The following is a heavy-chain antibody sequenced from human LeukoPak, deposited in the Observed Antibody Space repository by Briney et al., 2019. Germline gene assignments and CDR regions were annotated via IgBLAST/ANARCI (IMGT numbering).Heavy chain of an antibody. CDR1: GYTFTGYY. J-gene: IGHJ4*02. Sequence: ASVKVSCKASGYTFTGYYMHWVRQAPGQGLEWMGWINPNSGGTNYAQKFQGRVTVTRDTSISTAYMELSRLRSDDTAVYYCAKSLAYGDYRFDYWGQGTLVTVSS. D-gene: IGHD4-17*01. V-gene: IGHV1-2*02. CDR3: AKSLAYGDYRFDY. CDR2: INPNSGGT.